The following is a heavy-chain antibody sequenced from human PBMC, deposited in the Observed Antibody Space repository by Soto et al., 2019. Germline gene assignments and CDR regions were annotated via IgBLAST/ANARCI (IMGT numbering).Heavy chain of an antibody. CDR2: ISGYNGNT. V-gene: IGHV1-18*01. CDR3: ARDRDSNFHS. D-gene: IGHD4-4*01. CDR1: GYTFTSFG. Sequence: GASVKVSCKVSGYTFTSFGISWVRQAPGQGLEWIGWISGYNGNTNYAQKLQGRVTMTTDTSTSTAYMELRSLRSDDSAVYYCARDRDSNFHSWGQGTLVTVS. J-gene: IGHJ4*02.